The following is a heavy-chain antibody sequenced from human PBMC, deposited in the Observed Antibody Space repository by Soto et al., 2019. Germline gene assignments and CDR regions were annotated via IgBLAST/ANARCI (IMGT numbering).Heavy chain of an antibody. J-gene: IGHJ4*02. CDR2: IYYSGST. D-gene: IGHD3-10*01. CDR3: ARHAGRLLWFGELPPDY. V-gene: IGHV4-39*01. CDR1: GGSISSSSYY. Sequence: SETLSLTCTVSGGSISSSSYYWGWIRQPPGKGLEWIRSIYYSGSTYYNPSLKSRVTISVDTSKNQFSLKLSSVTAADTAVYYCARHAGRLLWFGELPPDYWGQGTLVTVSS.